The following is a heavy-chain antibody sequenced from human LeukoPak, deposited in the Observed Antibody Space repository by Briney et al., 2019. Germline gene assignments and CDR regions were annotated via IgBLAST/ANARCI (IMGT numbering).Heavy chain of an antibody. D-gene: IGHD1-26*01. Sequence: PGGSLRLSCAASGFTFNTFNMNWVRQAPGKGLEWVSAISGSGGSTYYADSVKGRFTISRDNSKNTLYLQMNSLRAEDTAVYYCAKSILGGATDWGQGTLVTVSS. J-gene: IGHJ4*02. V-gene: IGHV3-23*01. CDR2: ISGSGGST. CDR1: GFTFNTFN. CDR3: AKSILGGATD.